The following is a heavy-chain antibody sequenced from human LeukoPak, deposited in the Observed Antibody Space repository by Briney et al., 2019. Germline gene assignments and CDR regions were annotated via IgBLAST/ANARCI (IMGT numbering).Heavy chain of an antibody. V-gene: IGHV3-23*01. CDR3: ARDRANYDFWSGYYRGYYYYYGMDV. Sequence: PGGSLRLSCVASGFIFSNYAMSWVRQAPGKGLEWVSTISGSGGSTYYADSVKGRFTISRDNAKNTLYLQMNSLRAEDTAVYYCARDRANYDFWSGYYRGYYYYYGMDVWGQGTTVTVSS. CDR1: GFIFSNYA. CDR2: ISGSGGST. D-gene: IGHD3-3*01. J-gene: IGHJ6*02.